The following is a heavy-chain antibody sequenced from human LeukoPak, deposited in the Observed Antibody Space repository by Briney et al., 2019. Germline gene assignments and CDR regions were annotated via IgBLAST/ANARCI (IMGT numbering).Heavy chain of an antibody. D-gene: IGHD5-18*01. J-gene: IGHJ4*02. V-gene: IGHV5-51*01. CDR2: IYPGDSDT. CDR1: EYSFTNYW. Sequence: GESLKISCKGSEYSFTNYWICWVRQTPGKGLEWMGFIYPGDSDTTYSPSFQGQVTISADKSISTAYLQWSSLKASDTAMYYCARRGGYNYGYFDYWGQGSQVTVSS. CDR3: ARRGGYNYGYFDY.